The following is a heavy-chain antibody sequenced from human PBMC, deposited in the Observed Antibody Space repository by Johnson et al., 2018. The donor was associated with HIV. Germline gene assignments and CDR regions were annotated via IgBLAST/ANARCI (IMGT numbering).Heavy chain of an antibody. J-gene: IGHJ3*02. CDR2: ISSNGGST. Sequence: VQLVESGGGLVQPGGSLRLSCAASGFTFSTYAMNWVRQAPGKGLEYVSAISSNGGSTYYANSLKDRFTISRDNSKNSLYLQMNSLRAEDTAVYYCARVLAYCGGDCSPGAFDIWGQGTMVTVSS. D-gene: IGHD2-21*02. CDR3: ARVLAYCGGDCSPGAFDI. CDR1: GFTFSTYA. V-gene: IGHV3-64*01.